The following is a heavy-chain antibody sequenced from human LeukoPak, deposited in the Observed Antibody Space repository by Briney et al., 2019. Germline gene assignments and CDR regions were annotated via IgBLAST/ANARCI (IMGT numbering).Heavy chain of an antibody. V-gene: IGHV4-39*01. CDR3: ARVSPYCSSTSCYRYFGY. D-gene: IGHD2-2*01. Sequence: SETLSLTCTVSGGSISSSSYYWGWIRQPPGKGLEWIGSIYYSGSTYYNPSLKSRVTISVDTSKNQFSLKLSSVTAADTAVYYCARVSPYCSSTSCYRYFGYWGQGTLVTVSS. CDR1: GGSISSSSYY. J-gene: IGHJ4*02. CDR2: IYYSGST.